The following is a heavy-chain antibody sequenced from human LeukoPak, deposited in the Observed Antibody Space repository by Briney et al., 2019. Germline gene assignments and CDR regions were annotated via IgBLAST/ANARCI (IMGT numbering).Heavy chain of an antibody. CDR2: IYFSGTT. CDR1: GGSISTTSFY. CDR3: ARHERSVAVAGSFDF. D-gene: IGHD6-19*01. Sequence: PSETLSLTCTVSGGSISTTSFYWAWIRQPPGKGLEWIGSIYFSGTTHYNPSLKSRATISVDTSKNNFSLKLTSLTVADTAVYYCARHERSVAVAGSFDFWGQGTLVTVSS. J-gene: IGHJ4*02. V-gene: IGHV4-39*01.